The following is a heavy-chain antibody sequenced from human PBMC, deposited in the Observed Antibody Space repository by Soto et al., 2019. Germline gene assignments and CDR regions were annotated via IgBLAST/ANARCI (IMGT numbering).Heavy chain of an antibody. CDR1: GFTVSSNY. Sequence: EVQLVESGGGLVQPGGSLRLSCAASGFTVSSNYMSWVRQAPGKGLEWVSVIYSGGSTYYADSVKGRFTISRNNSKNTLYLQMNSLRAEDTAVYYCARSPYSYGPIDYWGQGTLVTVSS. D-gene: IGHD5-18*01. CDR3: ARSPYSYGPIDY. J-gene: IGHJ4*02. V-gene: IGHV3-66*01. CDR2: IYSGGST.